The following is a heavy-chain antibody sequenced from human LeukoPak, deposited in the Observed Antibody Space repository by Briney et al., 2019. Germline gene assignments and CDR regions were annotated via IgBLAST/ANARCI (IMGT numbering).Heavy chain of an antibody. Sequence: SETLSLTCTVSGGSISSGGYYWSWIRQPPGKGLEWIGYIYHSGSTYYNPSLKSRVTISVDRSKNQFSLKLGSVTAADTAVYYCARTPTTIFGVVRPYYFDYWGQGTLVTVSS. J-gene: IGHJ4*02. V-gene: IGHV4-30-2*01. CDR2: IYHSGST. D-gene: IGHD3-3*01. CDR1: GGSISSGGYY. CDR3: ARTPTTIFGVVRPYYFDY.